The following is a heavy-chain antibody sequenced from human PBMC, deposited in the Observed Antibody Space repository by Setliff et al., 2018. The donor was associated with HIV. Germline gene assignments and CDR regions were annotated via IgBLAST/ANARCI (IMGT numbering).Heavy chain of an antibody. V-gene: IGHV3-7*03. Sequence: PGGSLRLSCAASGFTFSSHWMAWVRQAPGKGLGWVANIMQDGSEKFYVDSVMGRFTISRDNAENSLYLQMNSLRVADTAVYYCVRWRGAKSQFDYWGQGTLVTVSS. CDR2: IMQDGSEK. D-gene: IGHD3-3*01. CDR3: VRWRGAKSQFDY. J-gene: IGHJ4*02. CDR1: GFTFSSHW.